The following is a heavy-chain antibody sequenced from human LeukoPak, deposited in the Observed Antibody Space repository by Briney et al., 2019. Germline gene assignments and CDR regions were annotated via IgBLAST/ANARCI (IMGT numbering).Heavy chain of an antibody. CDR3: TRDRTSRYFDY. Sequence: PGGSLRLSCAASGFTFSRHGMHWVRQAPGKGLEWVAVIWYDGSEKYYADSVRGRFTISRDNSKNTVYLQMNSLGAEDTAVCYCTRDRTSRYFDYWGQGTLVTVSS. J-gene: IGHJ4*02. D-gene: IGHD6-6*01. CDR1: GFTFSRHG. V-gene: IGHV3-33*01. CDR2: IWYDGSEK.